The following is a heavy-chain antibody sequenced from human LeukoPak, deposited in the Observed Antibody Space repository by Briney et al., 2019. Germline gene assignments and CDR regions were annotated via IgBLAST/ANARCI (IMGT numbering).Heavy chain of an antibody. Sequence: GGSLRLSCAASGFTFSSYGMHWVRQAPGKGLEWVAFIRYDGSNKYYADSVKGRFTISRDNSKNTLYLQMNSLRAEDTAVYYCAKDSPNWNDGPETFDYWGQGTLVTVSS. D-gene: IGHD1-1*01. J-gene: IGHJ4*02. V-gene: IGHV3-30*02. CDR3: AKDSPNWNDGPETFDY. CDR2: IRYDGSNK. CDR1: GFTFSSYG.